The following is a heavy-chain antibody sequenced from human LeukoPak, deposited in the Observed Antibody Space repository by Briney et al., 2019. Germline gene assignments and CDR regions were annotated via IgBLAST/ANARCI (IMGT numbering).Heavy chain of an antibody. Sequence: ASVKVSCKASGGTFSSYAISWVRQAPGQGLEWMGGIIPIFGTANYAQKFQGRVTITADKSTSTAYMELRSLRSDDTAVYYCARDVGYSSSWDDYWGQGTLVTVSS. J-gene: IGHJ4*02. CDR1: GGTFSSYA. CDR3: ARDVGYSSSWDDY. V-gene: IGHV1-69*06. CDR2: IIPIFGTA. D-gene: IGHD6-13*01.